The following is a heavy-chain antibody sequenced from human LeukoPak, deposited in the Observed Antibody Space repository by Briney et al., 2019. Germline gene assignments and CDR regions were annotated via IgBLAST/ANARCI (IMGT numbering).Heavy chain of an antibody. CDR2: IYYTGST. Sequence: SETLSLTCTVSGGSISSSGYYWVWIRQPPGKGLEWIGSIYYTGSTYYNPSLRSRVTISVDTSKNQFSLKLSSVTAADTAVYYCARGKLPPLFYSSGWEVFFDYWGQGTLVTVSS. J-gene: IGHJ4*02. CDR3: ARGKLPPLFYSSGWEVFFDY. D-gene: IGHD6-19*01. CDR1: GGSISSSGYY. V-gene: IGHV4-39*01.